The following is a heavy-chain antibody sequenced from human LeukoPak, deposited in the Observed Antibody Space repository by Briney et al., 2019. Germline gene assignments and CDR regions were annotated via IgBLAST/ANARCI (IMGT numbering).Heavy chain of an antibody. D-gene: IGHD7-27*01. V-gene: IGHV3-30-3*01. CDR2: ISYDGTNK. CDR3: VRALMGTSDH. Sequence: PGGSLRLSCAASGFTFSSYAMHWVRQAPGKGLEWVAVISYDGTNKYYADSVKGRFTISRDNSKNTLYLQMNSLRAEDTAVYYCVRALMGTSDHWGQGSLVTVSS. J-gene: IGHJ4*02. CDR1: GFTFSSYA.